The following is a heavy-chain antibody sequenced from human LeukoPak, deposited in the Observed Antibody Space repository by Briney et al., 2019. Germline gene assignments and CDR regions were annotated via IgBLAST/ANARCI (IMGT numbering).Heavy chain of an antibody. V-gene: IGHV1-46*01. D-gene: IGHD3-10*01. J-gene: IGHJ6*03. Sequence: GASVKVSCKASGYTFTSYYMHWVRQAPGQGLEWMGIINPSGGSTSYAQKFQGRVTMTRDMSTSTVYMELNSLRSEDTAVYYCARNYLDYYYYMDVWGKGTTVTVSS. CDR3: ARNYLDYYYYMDV. CDR2: INPSGGST. CDR1: GYTFTSYY.